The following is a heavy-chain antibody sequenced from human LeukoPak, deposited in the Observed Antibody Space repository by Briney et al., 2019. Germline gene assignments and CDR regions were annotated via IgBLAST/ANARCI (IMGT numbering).Heavy chain of an antibody. CDR3: TRRFYGTGYSDY. J-gene: IGHJ4*02. V-gene: IGHV5-51*01. CDR1: GYSFTTYW. CDR2: INPGDSDT. D-gene: IGHD3/OR15-3a*01. Sequence: GESLKISCKASGYSFTTYWIGWARQMPGKGLEWMGIINPGDSDTRYSPSFQGQVTISADKSISTAYLQWSSLKASDTAIYYCTRRFYGTGYSDYWGQGTLVTASS.